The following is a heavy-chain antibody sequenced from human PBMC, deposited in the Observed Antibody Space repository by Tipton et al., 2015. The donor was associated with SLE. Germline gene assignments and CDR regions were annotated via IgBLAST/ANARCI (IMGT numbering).Heavy chain of an antibody. D-gene: IGHD1-26*01. CDR3: ARDGYGGSHFSY. J-gene: IGHJ4*02. CDR1: GGSISSSSYY. Sequence: TLSPTCTVSGGSISSSSYYWGWIRQPPGKGLEWIGYIYYSGSTNYNPSLKSRVTISVDTSKNQFSLKLSSVTAADTAVYYCARDGYGGSHFSYWGQGTLVTVSS. CDR2: IYYSGST. V-gene: IGHV4-61*01.